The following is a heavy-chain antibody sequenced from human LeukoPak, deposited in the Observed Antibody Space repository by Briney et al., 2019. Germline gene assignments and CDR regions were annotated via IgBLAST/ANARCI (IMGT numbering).Heavy chain of an antibody. Sequence: GGSLRLSCAASGFTVSSNYMSWVRQAPGKGLEWVSVIYSGGSTYYADSVKGRFTISRDNPKNTLYLQMNSLRAEDTAVYYCARDSDGDYFDYWGQEPWSPSPQ. CDR1: GFTVSSNY. CDR3: ARDSDGDYFDY. D-gene: IGHD4-17*01. V-gene: IGHV3-53*01. J-gene: IGHJ4*01. CDR2: IYSGGST.